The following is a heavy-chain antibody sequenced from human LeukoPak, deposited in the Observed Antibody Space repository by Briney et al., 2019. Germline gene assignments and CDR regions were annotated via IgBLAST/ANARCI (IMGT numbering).Heavy chain of an antibody. V-gene: IGHV3-23*01. J-gene: IGHJ4*02. D-gene: IGHD3-22*01. Sequence: GGSLRLSCAASGFIFSDYYMDWVRQAPGKGLEWVSAISGSGTNTYYADSVKGRFTISRDNSKNTLYLQMNSLRAEDTAVYYCAKNRYYYDSTGYRGIDFWGQGTLVTVSS. CDR1: GFIFSDYY. CDR3: AKNRYYYDSTGYRGIDF. CDR2: ISGSGTNT.